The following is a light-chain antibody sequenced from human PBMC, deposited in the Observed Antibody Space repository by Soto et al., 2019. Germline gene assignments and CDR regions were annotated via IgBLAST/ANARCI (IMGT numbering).Light chain of an antibody. CDR1: QSISGW. CDR2: DAS. CDR3: HHYNNYD. V-gene: IGKV1-5*01. Sequence: DIQMTQSPATLSASVGDSVTITCRASQSISGWVAWYQQKPGKAPKLLIYDASSLDSGVPSRFSGSGSGTEFTLTISSLQSEDFATYYCHHYNNYDFGLGTKLESK. J-gene: IGKJ2*01.